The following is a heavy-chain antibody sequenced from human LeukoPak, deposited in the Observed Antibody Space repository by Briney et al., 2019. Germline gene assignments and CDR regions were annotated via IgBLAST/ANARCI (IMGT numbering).Heavy chain of an antibody. CDR2: INPSDGDT. V-gene: IGHV1-2*02. CDR3: ARDCSGADCYSGNAFDI. D-gene: IGHD2-15*01. J-gene: IGHJ3*02. Sequence: ASVKVSCKTSGYTFTDYYMQWVRQAPGQGLEWMGWINPSDGDTKSARKFQGRVTMTRDTSISTAYLELSRLTSDDTAIYYCARDCSGADCYSGNAFDIWSQGTMVTVSP. CDR1: GYTFTDYY.